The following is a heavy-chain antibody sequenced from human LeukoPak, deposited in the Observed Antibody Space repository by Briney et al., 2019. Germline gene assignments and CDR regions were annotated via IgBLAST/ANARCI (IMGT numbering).Heavy chain of an antibody. CDR3: ARRDPYGDYGY. Sequence: GASVKVSCKASGGTFSSYAISWVRQAPGQGLEWMGGIIPIFGTANYAQKFQGRVTITADGSTSTAYMELSSLRPEDTAVYYCARRDPYGDYGYWGQGTLVTVSS. V-gene: IGHV1-69*13. CDR1: GGTFSSYA. CDR2: IIPIFGTA. D-gene: IGHD4-17*01. J-gene: IGHJ4*02.